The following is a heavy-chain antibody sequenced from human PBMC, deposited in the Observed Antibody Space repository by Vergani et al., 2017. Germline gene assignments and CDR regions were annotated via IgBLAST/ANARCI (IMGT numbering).Heavy chain of an antibody. V-gene: IGHV3-23*01. D-gene: IGHD3-22*01. J-gene: IGHJ4*02. CDR3: ARLSYDTTPYLQGGYDC. Sequence: EVQLLQSGGGVIQPGGPVRLSCAASGFTFSACPMTWVRQAPGKGLEWVSAISARYPSTYYADSVKGRFTISRDNSKNMLYLQMNSLRAEDTAVYYCARLSYDTTPYLQGGYDCWGQGTQVSVSS. CDR1: GFTFSACP. CDR2: ISARYPST.